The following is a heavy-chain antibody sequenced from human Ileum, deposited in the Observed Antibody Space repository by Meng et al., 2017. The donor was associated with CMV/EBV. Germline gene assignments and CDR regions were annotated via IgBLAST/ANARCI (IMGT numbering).Heavy chain of an antibody. CDR3: ARVGAMVRGPHFDY. D-gene: IGHD3-10*01. V-gene: IGHV4-39*07. J-gene: IGHJ4*02. CDR2: IYYSGST. Sequence: GPSLVSPSGPPALPSPFPGGPISISSYNWGWISQPPGKGLEWIGSIYYSGSTYYNPSLKSRVTISVDTSKNQFSLKLSSVTAADTAVYYCARVGAMVRGPHFDYWGQGTLVTVSS. CDR1: GGPISISSYN.